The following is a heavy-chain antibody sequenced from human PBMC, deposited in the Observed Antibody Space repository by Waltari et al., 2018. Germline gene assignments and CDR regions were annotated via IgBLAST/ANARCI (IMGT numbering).Heavy chain of an antibody. CDR3: ARARAWGPKAFDV. CDR2: VNPNSGGT. D-gene: IGHD7-27*01. J-gene: IGHJ3*01. V-gene: IGHV1-2*04. CDR1: GSNFIDYY. Sequence: QVQLVQSEAEVRKPGASVKVSCQASGSNFIDYYVHWVRHAPGQGLEWMVWVNPNSGGTMYLRKFEGWVTFSTDTSVNTAYMEVTRLKSDATATYFCARARAWGPKAFDVWGQWTRLTVSS.